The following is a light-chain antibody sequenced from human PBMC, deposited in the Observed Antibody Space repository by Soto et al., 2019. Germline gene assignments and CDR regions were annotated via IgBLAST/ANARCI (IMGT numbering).Light chain of an antibody. CDR1: ENINLW. Sequence: DIQMTQSPSTLSASVGDTVTVTCWASENINLWLAWYQQKPGKAPKLLISKTSILQSGVPSRFSGSASGTAFTLTISSLQPDDFATYYCQQYKTYSSSTVGQWTKVEIK. J-gene: IGKJ2*01. CDR2: KTS. V-gene: IGKV1-5*03. CDR3: QQYKTYSSST.